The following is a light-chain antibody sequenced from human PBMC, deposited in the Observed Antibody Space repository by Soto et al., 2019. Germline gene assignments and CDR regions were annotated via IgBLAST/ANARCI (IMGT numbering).Light chain of an antibody. V-gene: IGLV2-8*01. CDR1: RSDVGVYYY. CDR3: GSYAGNNKYA. J-gene: IGLJ1*01. CDR2: EVS. Sequence: QSLRRPPGSVSGSPGQSIAISHPGTRSDVGVYYYFSWWQQHPGKAPKLIIYEVSQRPSGVSDRFSGSKSGNTASLTVSGLQAEDEADYYCGSYAGNNKYAVGPGTKVT.